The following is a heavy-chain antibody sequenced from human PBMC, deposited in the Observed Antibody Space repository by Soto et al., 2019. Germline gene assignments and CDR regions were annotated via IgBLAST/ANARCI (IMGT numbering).Heavy chain of an antibody. CDR2: ISGRGGST. V-gene: IGHV3-23*01. D-gene: IGHD3-9*01. Sequence: PWWSLSLSCAASEFTFSSYAMSWVRQAPGKGLEWVSAISGRGGSTYYADSVKGRFTISRDNSKNTLYLQMNSLRAEDTAVYYCAKDGNPIPYLTGYYRLGWFDPWGQGTLVTVSS. J-gene: IGHJ5*02. CDR1: EFTFSSYA. CDR3: AKDGNPIPYLTGYYRLGWFDP.